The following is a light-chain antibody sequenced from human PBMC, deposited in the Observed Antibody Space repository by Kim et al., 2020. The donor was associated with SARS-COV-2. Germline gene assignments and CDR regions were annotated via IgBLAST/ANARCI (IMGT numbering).Light chain of an antibody. CDR3: SSYASSRSYV. J-gene: IGLJ1*01. V-gene: IGLV2-14*03. CDR2: DVS. CDR1: SSDVGRYNY. Sequence: QSALTQPASVSGSPGQSITISCTGTSSDVGRYNYVSWYQHHPGKAPKLMIYDVSERPSGVSDRFSGSKSGNTASLTISVLQAEDEADYYCSSYASSRSYVFGTGTKVTVL.